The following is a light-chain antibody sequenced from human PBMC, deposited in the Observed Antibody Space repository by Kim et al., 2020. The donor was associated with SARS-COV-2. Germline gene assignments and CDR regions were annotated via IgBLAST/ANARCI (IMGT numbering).Light chain of an antibody. Sequence: APGKTARITCGGNNIGSKSVLWYQQNPGQAPVLVIYYDSDRPSGIPERFSGSNSGNTATLTISRVEAGDEADYYCQVWDSSSDHPVFGGGTQLTVL. CDR1: NIGSKS. V-gene: IGLV3-21*04. CDR3: QVWDSSSDHPV. CDR2: YDS. J-gene: IGLJ3*02.